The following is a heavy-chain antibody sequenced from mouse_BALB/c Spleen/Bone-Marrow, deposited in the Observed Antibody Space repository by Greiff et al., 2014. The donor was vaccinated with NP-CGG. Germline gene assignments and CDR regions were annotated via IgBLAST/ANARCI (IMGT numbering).Heavy chain of an antibody. CDR1: GFNIKDTY. CDR2: IDPANGNT. J-gene: IGHJ4*01. CDR3: ARYRYYGSSYAMDY. D-gene: IGHD1-1*01. V-gene: IGHV14-3*02. Sequence: EVQLQQSGAELVKPGASVKLSCTASGFNIKDTYMHWVKQRSEQGLEWIGRIDPANGNTKYDPKFQGKATITADTSSNTAYLHLSSRTAEDTAVYYCARYRYYGSSYAMDYWGQGTSVTVSS.